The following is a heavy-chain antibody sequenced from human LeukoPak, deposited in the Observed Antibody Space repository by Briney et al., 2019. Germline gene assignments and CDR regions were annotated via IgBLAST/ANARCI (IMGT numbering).Heavy chain of an antibody. Sequence: SETLSLTCTVSGGSISSGSYYWSWIRQPAGKGLEWIGRIYTSGSTNYNPSLKSRVTISVDTSKNQFSLKLSSVTAADTAVYYCARLNYYDSSGSTYYFDYWGQGTLVTVSS. V-gene: IGHV4-61*02. CDR2: IYTSGST. J-gene: IGHJ4*02. CDR1: GGSISSGSYY. CDR3: ARLNYYDSSGSTYYFDY. D-gene: IGHD3-22*01.